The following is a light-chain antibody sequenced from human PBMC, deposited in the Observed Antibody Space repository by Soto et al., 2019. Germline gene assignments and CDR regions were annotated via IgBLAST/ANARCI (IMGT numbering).Light chain of an antibody. CDR2: DAS. Sequence: EIVMTQSPATLSVSPGERATFSCRASQSVSSYLAWYQQKPGQAPRLLIYDASNRATGIPARFSGSGSGTDFTLTISSLEPEDFAVYYCQQRSNWPPLTTFGQGTRLEIK. CDR3: QQRSNWPPLTT. J-gene: IGKJ5*01. V-gene: IGKV3-11*01. CDR1: QSVSSY.